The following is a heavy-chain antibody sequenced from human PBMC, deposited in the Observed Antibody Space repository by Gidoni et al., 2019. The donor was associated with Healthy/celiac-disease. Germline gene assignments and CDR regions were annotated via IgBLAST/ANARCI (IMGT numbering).Heavy chain of an antibody. CDR2: ISPGDSDT. CDR1: GYSFTSYW. V-gene: IGHV5-51*01. CDR3: ARSYSHPTYDPSPYYYYYGMDV. J-gene: IGHJ6*02. D-gene: IGHD2-15*01. Sequence: EVQLVQSGAEVKTPGESLKISCMGSGYSFTSYWIGWVRQMPGKGLEWMGRISPGDSDTRYSPSFQGQVTISADKSISTAYLQWSSLKASDTAMYYCARSYSHPTYDPSPYYYYYGMDVWGQGTTVTVSS.